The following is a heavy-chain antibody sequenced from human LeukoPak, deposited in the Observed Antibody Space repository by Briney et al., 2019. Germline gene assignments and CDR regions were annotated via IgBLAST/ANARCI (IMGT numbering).Heavy chain of an antibody. CDR2: INAGNGNT. CDR1: GYTFTSYA. CDR3: ARDPYYDILTGHFSYLDV. Sequence: ASVKVSCKASGYTFTSYAMHWVRQAPGQRLEWIGRINAGNGNTKYPQRFQGRVTITRDTSASTAYMELSSLRSEDTAVYYCARDPYYDILTGHFSYLDVWGIGTTVTVSS. D-gene: IGHD3-9*01. J-gene: IGHJ6*03. V-gene: IGHV1-3*01.